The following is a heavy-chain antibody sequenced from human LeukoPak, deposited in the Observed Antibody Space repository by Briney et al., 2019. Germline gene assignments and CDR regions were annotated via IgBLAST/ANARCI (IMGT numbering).Heavy chain of an antibody. Sequence: PGRSLRLSCAASGFTFSDHYMDWARQAPGKGLEWVGRIRNKANSYTTEYGASVKGRFTISRDDSKNSLYLQMNSLKTEDTAVYYCARAPFYGSGAFPAYWGQGTLVTVSS. V-gene: IGHV3-72*01. J-gene: IGHJ4*02. CDR1: GFTFSDHY. CDR3: ARAPFYGSGAFPAY. D-gene: IGHD3-10*01. CDR2: IRNKANSYTT.